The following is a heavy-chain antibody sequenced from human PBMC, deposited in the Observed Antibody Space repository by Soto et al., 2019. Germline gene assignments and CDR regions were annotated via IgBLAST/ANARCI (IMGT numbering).Heavy chain of an antibody. CDR3: ARDQAAHASNEDGVFYYCYTTDV. Sequence: SLRLSCSASVFPFNIHGMHCVRHSPGNGLEWVAVIYYDGCDKYYAYSVNGRCTISRDNSKNTVYLELNSLRADDTGVYYCARDQAAHASNEDGVFYYCYTTDVWGPGTRLTVSS. J-gene: IGHJ6*02. CDR1: VFPFNIHG. D-gene: IGHD4-4*01. CDR2: IYYDGCDK. V-gene: IGHV3-33*01.